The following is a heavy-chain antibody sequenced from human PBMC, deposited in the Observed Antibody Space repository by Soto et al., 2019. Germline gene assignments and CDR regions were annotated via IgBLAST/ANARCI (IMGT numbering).Heavy chain of an antibody. V-gene: IGHV1-69*01. CDR2: IIPIFGTA. J-gene: IGHJ4*02. CDR3: ARDGSVSGSYYFDY. Sequence: QVQLVQSGAEVKKPGSSVKVSCKASGGTFSNYAISWVRQAPGQGLEWMGGIIPIFGTANYAQKFQGRVTITADESTSTACMELSSLRSEDTAVYYCARDGSVSGSYYFDYWGQGTLVTVSS. CDR1: GGTFSNYA. D-gene: IGHD1-26*01.